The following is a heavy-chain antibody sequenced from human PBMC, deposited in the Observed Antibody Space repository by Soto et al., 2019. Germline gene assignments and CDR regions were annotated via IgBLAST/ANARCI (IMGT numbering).Heavy chain of an antibody. CDR1: GGSFSRYY. V-gene: IGHV4-34*01. J-gene: IGHJ4*02. CDR3: ARHPRQGRQDYFDY. CDR2: INDSGST. Sequence: SETLSLTCAVYGGSFSRYYWSWIRQPPGKGLEWIRNINDSGSTYYNPSLRSRVTISVDTSKNQFSLRLSSVTAADPAVYFCARHPRQGRQDYFDYWGQGTLVTVSS.